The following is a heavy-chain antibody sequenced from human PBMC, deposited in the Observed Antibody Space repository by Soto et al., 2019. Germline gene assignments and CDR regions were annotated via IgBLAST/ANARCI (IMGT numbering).Heavy chain of an antibody. CDR2: IRFDGSNI. CDR3: ARDGIGSAAFWGYLDF. CDR1: GSIFRGYG. Sequence: QVQLVESGGGVVQPGKSLRLSCAAPGSIFRGYGMHWVRQAPGKGLEWVAIIRFDGSNIKYADAVMGRFTISRDNSKNMLYLEMNSLRVEDTAIYYWARDGIGSAAFWGYLDFWGQGTLVTVSS. J-gene: IGHJ4*02. V-gene: IGHV3-33*01. D-gene: IGHD2-15*01.